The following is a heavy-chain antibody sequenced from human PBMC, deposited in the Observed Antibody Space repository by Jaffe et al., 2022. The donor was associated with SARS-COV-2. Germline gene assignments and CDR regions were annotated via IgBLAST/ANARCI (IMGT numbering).Heavy chain of an antibody. D-gene: IGHD3-22*01. Sequence: QVQLVQSGAEVKKPGASVKVSCKASGYTFTSYGISWVRQAPGQGLEWMGWISAYNGNTNYAQKLQGRVTMTTDTSTSTAYMELRSLRSDDTAVYYCATSYDSSGYYSRRDAFDIWGQGTMVTVSS. V-gene: IGHV1-18*01. CDR1: GYTFTSYG. CDR3: ATSYDSSGYYSRRDAFDI. CDR2: ISAYNGNT. J-gene: IGHJ3*02.